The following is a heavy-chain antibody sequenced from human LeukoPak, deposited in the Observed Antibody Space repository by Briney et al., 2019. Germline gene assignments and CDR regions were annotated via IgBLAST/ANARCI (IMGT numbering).Heavy chain of an antibody. V-gene: IGHV1-8*01. CDR2: MNPNSGNT. CDR3: ARGSRYYYDSSGYYDY. CDR1: GYTFTSYD. J-gene: IGHJ4*02. D-gene: IGHD3-22*01. Sequence: EASVKVSCKASGYTFTSYDINWVRQATGQGLEWMGWMNPNSGNTGYAQKFQGRVTMTRNTSISTAYMELSSLRSEDTAVYYCARGSRYYYDSSGYYDYWGQGTLVTVSS.